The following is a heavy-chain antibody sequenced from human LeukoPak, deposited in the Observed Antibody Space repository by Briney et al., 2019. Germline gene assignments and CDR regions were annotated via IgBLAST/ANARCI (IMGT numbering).Heavy chain of an antibody. Sequence: PSQTLSLTCAISGDSVSSNSAAWNWNRQSPSRGLEWLGRTYYRSKWYNDYAGSVKSPITINSDTSKNQFSLQLNSVTPEDTAVYYCARVRFPYPASAGLDYWGQGTLVTVSS. CDR2: TYYRSKWYN. D-gene: IGHD6-13*01. J-gene: IGHJ4*02. CDR3: ARVRFPYPASAGLDY. V-gene: IGHV6-1*01. CDR1: GDSVSSNSAA.